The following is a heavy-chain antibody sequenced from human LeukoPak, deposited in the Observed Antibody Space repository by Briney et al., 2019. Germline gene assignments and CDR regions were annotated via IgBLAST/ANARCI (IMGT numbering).Heavy chain of an antibody. CDR2: ISSNGGST. D-gene: IGHD3-3*01. V-gene: IGHV3-64*01. CDR1: GFTFSSYA. J-gene: IGHJ4*02. CDR3: ARGSLEWLGTIDY. Sequence: GGSLRLSCAASGFTFSSYAMHWVRQAPGEGLEYVSAISSNGGSTYYANSVKGRFTISRDNSKNTLYLQMGSLRAEDMAVYYCARGSLEWLGTIDYWGQGTLVTVSS.